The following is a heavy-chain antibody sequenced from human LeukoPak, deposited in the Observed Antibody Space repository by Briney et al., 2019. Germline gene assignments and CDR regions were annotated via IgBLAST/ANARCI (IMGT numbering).Heavy chain of an antibody. CDR3: AREYYYDSSGSYAFDI. CDR2: ISSSSYI. D-gene: IGHD3-22*01. J-gene: IGHJ3*02. Sequence: GGSLRLSCAASGFTFSSYSMNWVRQAPGKGLEWVSYISSSSYIYYADSVKGRFTISRDNAKNSLYLQMNNLRAEDTAVYYCAREYYYDSSGSYAFDIWGEGTMVTVSS. V-gene: IGHV3-21*01. CDR1: GFTFSSYS.